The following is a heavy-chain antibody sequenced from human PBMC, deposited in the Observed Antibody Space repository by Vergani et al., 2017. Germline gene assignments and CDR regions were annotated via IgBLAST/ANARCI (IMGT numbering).Heavy chain of an antibody. D-gene: IGHD3-10*01. CDR2: ISAYNGNT. CDR1: GYTFTSYG. V-gene: IGHV1-18*01. Sequence: QVQLVQSGAEVKKPGASVKVSCKASGYTFTSYGISWVRQAPGQGLEWMGWISAYNGNTNYAQKFQGRVTITADKSTSTAYMELSSLRSEDTAVYYCARAEESYYYYYGMDVWGQGTTVTVSS. J-gene: IGHJ6*02. CDR3: ARAEESYYYYYGMDV.